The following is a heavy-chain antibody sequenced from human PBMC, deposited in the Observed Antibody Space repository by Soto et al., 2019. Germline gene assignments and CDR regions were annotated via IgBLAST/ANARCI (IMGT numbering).Heavy chain of an antibody. V-gene: IGHV5-51*01. D-gene: IGHD2-21*01. CDR3: ASQVMATKNVDAFDV. CDR2: IYPGDSDT. Sequence: PGESLKISCKGSGYSFTSYWIGWVRQMPGKGLEWMGIIYPGDSDTRYSPSFQGQVTISADKSISTAYLQWSSLKASDTAMYYCASQVMATKNVDAFDVWGQETMITVSS. CDR1: GYSFTSYW. J-gene: IGHJ3*01.